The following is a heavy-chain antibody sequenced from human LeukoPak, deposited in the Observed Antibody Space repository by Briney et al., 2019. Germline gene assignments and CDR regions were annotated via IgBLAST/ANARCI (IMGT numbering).Heavy chain of an antibody. CDR3: ARDTFQPGLIDS. Sequence: GGSLRLSCAASGFTFSRYALKWVRQAPGKGLEWVSYINTDSSDIHYADSVKGRFTISRDNARNTLYLQLSSLRAEDSAVYYCARDTFQPGLIDSWGQGTLVTVSS. V-gene: IGHV3-21*05. CDR2: INTDSSDI. J-gene: IGHJ4*02. D-gene: IGHD2-2*01. CDR1: GFTFSRYA.